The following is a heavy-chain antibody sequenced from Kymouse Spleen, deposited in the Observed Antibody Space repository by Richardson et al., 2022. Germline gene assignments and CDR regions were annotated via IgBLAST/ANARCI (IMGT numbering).Heavy chain of an antibody. CDR2: INHSGST. V-gene: IGHV4-34*01. Sequence: QVQLQQWGAGLLKPSETLSLTCAVYGGSFSGYYWSWIRQPPGKGLEWIGEINHSGSTNYNPSLKSRVTISVDTSKNQFSLKLSSVTAADTAVYYCARFITMVRGVLYNWFDPWGQGTLVTVSS. D-gene: IGHD3-10*01. CDR3: ARFITMVRGVLYNWFDP. CDR1: GGSFSGYY. J-gene: IGHJ5*02.